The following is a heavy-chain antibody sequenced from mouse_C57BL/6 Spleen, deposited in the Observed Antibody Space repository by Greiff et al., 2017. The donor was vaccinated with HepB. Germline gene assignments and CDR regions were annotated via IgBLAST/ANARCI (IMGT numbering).Heavy chain of an antibody. Sequence: VQLKESGPGMVKPSQSLSLTCTVTGYSITSGYDWHWIRHFPGNKLEWMGYISYSGSTNYNPSLKSRISITHDTSKNHFFLKLNSVTTEDTATYYCAQTGNYWYFDVWGTGTTVTVSS. V-gene: IGHV3-1*01. CDR2: ISYSGST. CDR3: AQTGNYWYFDV. D-gene: IGHD4-1*01. CDR1: GYSITSGYD. J-gene: IGHJ1*03.